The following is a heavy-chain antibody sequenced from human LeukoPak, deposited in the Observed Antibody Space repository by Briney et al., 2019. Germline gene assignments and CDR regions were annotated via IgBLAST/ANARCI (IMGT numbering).Heavy chain of an antibody. J-gene: IGHJ4*02. CDR2: IKTDGSAK. CDR1: GFSFSDYW. CDR3: ARDPESQKGRDGLDY. Sequence: GGSLRLSCVASGFSFSDYWMSWVRQAPGKGLEWVASIKTDGSAKYCVDSLKGRFTISRDNAKNSLYLQMNNLRAEDTDVYYCARDPESQKGRDGLDYWGQRSLVTVAS. V-gene: IGHV3-7*01. D-gene: IGHD1-14*01.